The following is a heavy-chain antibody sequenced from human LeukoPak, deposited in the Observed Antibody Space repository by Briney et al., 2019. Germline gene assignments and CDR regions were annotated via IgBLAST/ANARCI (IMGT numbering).Heavy chain of an antibody. V-gene: IGHV3-30*18. CDR1: GFTFSSYG. CDR3: AKDSGDGRESYKYHSDY. Sequence: GGSLRLSCAASGFTFSSYGMHWVRQAPDKGLEWVAVISYDGSNEYYADSVKGRFTISRDNSKNTLYLQMNSLRAEDTAVYYCAKDSGDGRESYKYHSDYWGQGTLVTVSS. CDR2: ISYDGSNE. J-gene: IGHJ4*02. D-gene: IGHD3-16*01.